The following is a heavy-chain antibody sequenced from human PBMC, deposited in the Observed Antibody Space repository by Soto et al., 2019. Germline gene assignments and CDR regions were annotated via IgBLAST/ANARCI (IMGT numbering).Heavy chain of an antibody. D-gene: IGHD3-22*01. Sequence: SVEVSCKASGGTFSNHAVSWVRQAPGQGPEWMGGIIPLSGTTNYVQKFQGRVTITADESMTTAYMELSSLRFDDTAVYYCARGPDRSGFYLFDYWGQGTLVTVSS. CDR3: ARGPDRSGFYLFDY. CDR2: IIPLSGTT. CDR1: GGTFSNHA. V-gene: IGHV1-69*13. J-gene: IGHJ4*02.